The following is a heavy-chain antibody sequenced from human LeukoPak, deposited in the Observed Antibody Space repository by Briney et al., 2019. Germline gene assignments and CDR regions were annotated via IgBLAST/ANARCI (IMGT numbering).Heavy chain of an antibody. CDR2: IRNDGDVI. J-gene: IGHJ4*02. CDR1: GFNLEEYG. V-gene: IGHV3-30*02. CDR3: AKDLISIKALIPWDY. Sequence: GGSLRLSCEASGFNLEEYGMSWVRQAPGKGLEWVAFIRNDGDVIYYAESVKGRFTISRDNSKNTVYLQLNSLRAGDTAVYYCAKDLISIKALIPWDYWGQGTLVTVSP.